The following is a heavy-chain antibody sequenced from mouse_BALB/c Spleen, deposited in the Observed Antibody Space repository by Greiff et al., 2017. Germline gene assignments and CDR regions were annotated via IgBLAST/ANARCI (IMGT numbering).Heavy chain of an antibody. Sequence: DVMLVESGGGLVKLGGSLKLSCAASGFTFSSYYMSWVRQTPEKRLELVAAINSNGGSTYYPDTVKGRFTISRDNAKNTLYLQMSSLKSEDTALYYCARHGYYGYPAYAMDYWGQGTSVTVSS. J-gene: IGHJ4*01. CDR2: INSNGGST. CDR1: GFTFSSYY. CDR3: ARHGYYGYPAYAMDY. D-gene: IGHD2-2*01. V-gene: IGHV5-6-2*01.